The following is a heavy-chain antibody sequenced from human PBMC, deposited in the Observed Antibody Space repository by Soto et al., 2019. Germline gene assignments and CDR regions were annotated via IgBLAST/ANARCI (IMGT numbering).Heavy chain of an antibody. CDR1: GGSISSGGYS. V-gene: IGHV4-30-2*01. D-gene: IGHD1-26*01. Sequence: QLQLQESGSGLVKPSQTLSLTCAVSGGSISSGGYSWSWIRQPPGKGLEWIGYIYHSGSTYYNPSLKGRGTITVDRSKNQFSPKLSSVTAADTAVYYCASYPPGDNWFDPWGQGTLVTVSS. CDR2: IYHSGST. J-gene: IGHJ5*02. CDR3: ASYPPGDNWFDP.